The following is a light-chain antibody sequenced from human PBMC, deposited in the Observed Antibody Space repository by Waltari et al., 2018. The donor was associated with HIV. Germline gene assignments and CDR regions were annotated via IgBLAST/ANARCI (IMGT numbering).Light chain of an antibody. CDR3: TSYTSSSTLDVL. Sequence: QSALTQPASVSGSPGQSITISCTGTSSDVGYYNYVSWYQQHPGKAPKLMIYEVSNRPSGVSDRFSGSKSGNPASLTISGLQADDEADYYCTSYTSSSTLDVLFGGGTKLTVL. CDR2: EVS. CDR1: SSDVGYYNY. V-gene: IGLV2-14*03. J-gene: IGLJ2*01.